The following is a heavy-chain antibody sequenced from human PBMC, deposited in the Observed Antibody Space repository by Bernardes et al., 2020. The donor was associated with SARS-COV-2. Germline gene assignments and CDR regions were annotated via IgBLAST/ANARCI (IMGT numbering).Heavy chain of an antibody. V-gene: IGHV3-23*01. CDR2: ISGSGGKT. J-gene: IGHJ6*02. CDR1: GFTFDNHA. CDR3: AKERVSIPRYEMDV. Sequence: GGSLRLSCAASGFTFDNHAMSWVRQAPGKGLEWVSSISGSGGKTYHPDSVKGRFSVSRDNSRKILYLQMSSLRVEDTAVYYCAKERVSIPRYEMDVWGQGTTVIVS. D-gene: IGHD3-9*01.